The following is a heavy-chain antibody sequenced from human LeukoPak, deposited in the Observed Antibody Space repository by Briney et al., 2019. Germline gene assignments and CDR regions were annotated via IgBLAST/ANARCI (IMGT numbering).Heavy chain of an antibody. CDR3: ATGVGSYGTGAFDY. J-gene: IGHJ4*02. D-gene: IGHD5-18*01. Sequence: ASVKVSCKASGYTFTSYYMHWVRQAPGQGLEWMGIINPSGGSTSYAQKFQGRVTMTEDTSTDTAYMELSSLRSEDTAVYYCATGVGSYGTGAFDYWGQGTLVTVSS. CDR2: INPSGGST. V-gene: IGHV1-46*01. CDR1: GYTFTSYY.